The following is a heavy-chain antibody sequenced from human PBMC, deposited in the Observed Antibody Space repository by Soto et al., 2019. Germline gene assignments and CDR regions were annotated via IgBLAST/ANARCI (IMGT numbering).Heavy chain of an antibody. CDR1: GGSISSYY. CDR2: IHTTDGT. Sequence: QVQLQESGPGLVKPSETLSLTCTVSGGSISSYYWSWIRQPAGKGMEWIGRIHTTDGTNYNPSLKSRVTMSIDTSNNQFSLKLSSLTAADTAVYYCARALSSAAGLYFDFWGQGTPVTVSS. CDR3: ARALSSAAGLYFDF. J-gene: IGHJ4*02. D-gene: IGHD6-13*01. V-gene: IGHV4-4*07.